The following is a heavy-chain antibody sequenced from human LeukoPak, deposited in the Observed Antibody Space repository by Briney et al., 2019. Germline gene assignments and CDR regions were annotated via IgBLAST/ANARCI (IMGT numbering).Heavy chain of an antibody. CDR1: GGSFSGYY. CDR2: INHDGST. Sequence: SETLSLTCDVFGGSFSGYYWSWIRQPPGKGLEWIAEINHDGSTNYNPSLKSRVAISVDKSKTQFSLNLRSVTAADTAVYYCAREYYFDSRAYYFKSDYWGQGTLVTVSS. D-gene: IGHD3-22*01. J-gene: IGHJ4*02. V-gene: IGHV4-34*01. CDR3: AREYYFDSRAYYFKSDY.